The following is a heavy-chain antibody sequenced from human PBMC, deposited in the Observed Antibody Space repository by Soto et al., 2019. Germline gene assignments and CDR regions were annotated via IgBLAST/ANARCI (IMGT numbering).Heavy chain of an antibody. D-gene: IGHD3-22*01. Sequence: QVQLVQSGAEVKKPGSSVKVSCKASGGIFNTLTINWVRQAPGQGLEWMGGFVPLFGTAKNAQKFQGRVTITADESTSTAHMELSSLTSEDSAVYYCAREDDTSGHYSWLDPWGQGTLVTVSS. CDR2: FVPLFGTA. CDR3: AREDDTSGHYSWLDP. J-gene: IGHJ5*02. CDR1: GGIFNTLT. V-gene: IGHV1-69*01.